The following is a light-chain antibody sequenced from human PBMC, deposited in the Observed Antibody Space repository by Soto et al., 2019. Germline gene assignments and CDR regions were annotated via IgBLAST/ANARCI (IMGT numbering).Light chain of an antibody. J-gene: IGKJ1*01. V-gene: IGKV4-1*01. CDR2: WAS. Sequence: DILMTQSPDSLAVSLGERATINCKSSQSVLYSSNNKNFLAWYQQKPGQPPKLLISWASTRESGVPDRFSGSGSWTDFTLTISSLQAEDVAVYYCQQYYATPWTFGQGTKVESK. CDR3: QQYYATPWT. CDR1: QSVLYSSNNKNF.